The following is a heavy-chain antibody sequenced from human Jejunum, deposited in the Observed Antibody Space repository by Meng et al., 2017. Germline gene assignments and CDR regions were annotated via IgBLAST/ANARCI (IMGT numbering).Heavy chain of an antibody. CDR3: ARAPDYSDNWFDP. CDR1: GYTFTGYY. V-gene: IGHV1-2*06. J-gene: IGHJ5*02. D-gene: IGHD2-15*01. Sequence: QVQLVQPGAAEKKTVAAAKVHCKASGYTFTGYYMHWVRQAPGQGLEWMGRINPDSGGTNFAQKFQGRVTMTRDTSISTAYMELSRLTSDDTAVYYCARAPDYSDNWFDPWGQGTLVTVSS. CDR2: INPDSGGT.